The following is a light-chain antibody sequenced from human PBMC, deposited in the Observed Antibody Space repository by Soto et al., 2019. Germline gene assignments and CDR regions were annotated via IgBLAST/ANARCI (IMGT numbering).Light chain of an antibody. Sequence: ESVLTQSPGTLSLSPGEKATLSCRASQSVSSSYLAWYQQKPGQAPRLLIYGASSRATGIPDRFSGSGSGTDFTLTVSRLEPEDFAVYYCQQCGSSSWTFGQGTKV. V-gene: IGKV3-20*01. J-gene: IGKJ1*01. CDR3: QQCGSSSWT. CDR2: GAS. CDR1: QSVSSSY.